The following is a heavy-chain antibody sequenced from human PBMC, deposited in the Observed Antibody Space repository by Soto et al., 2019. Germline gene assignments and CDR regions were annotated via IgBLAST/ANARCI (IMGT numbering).Heavy chain of an antibody. J-gene: IGHJ4*02. CDR2: MSPNGNNQ. V-gene: IGHV3-30-3*01. Sequence: GGSLRLSCAASGFTFSIYALHWVRHAPGKGLEWVAVMSPNGNNQYYADSVKGRFTISRDTSKSTLYLQMTSLRPDDTAVYYCATGANFYYDTSRYWGQGTLVTVSS. CDR1: GFTFSIYA. CDR3: ATGANFYYDTSRY. D-gene: IGHD3-22*01.